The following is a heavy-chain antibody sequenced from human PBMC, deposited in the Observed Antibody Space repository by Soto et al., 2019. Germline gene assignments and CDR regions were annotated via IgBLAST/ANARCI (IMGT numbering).Heavy chain of an antibody. J-gene: IGHJ5*02. CDR3: AKGGSRYSRGPRTSYIDL. CDR2: MSYSGDSA. CDR1: GFSDNSFD. Sequence: GGSLRLSCTPSGFSDNSFDIHWVRQAPGKGLEWVAMMSYSGDSASNADSVRGRFTVSRDDTTVFLQMNSLTPEDTAFYFCAKGGSRYSRGPRTSYIDLWGQGTLVTVSS. V-gene: IGHV3-30*02. D-gene: IGHD5-18*01.